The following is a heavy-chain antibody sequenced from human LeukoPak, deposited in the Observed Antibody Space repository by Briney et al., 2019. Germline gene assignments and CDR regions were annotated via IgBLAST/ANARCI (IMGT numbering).Heavy chain of an antibody. V-gene: IGHV5-51*01. CDR3: ARSGSSHFDY. CDR2: MYPGDSDT. CDR1: GFSFTNHW. J-gene: IGHJ4*02. D-gene: IGHD6-13*01. Sequence: GESLKISCKASGFSFTNHWIGWVRQMPGKGLEWMGIMYPGDSDTRYSPSFRGQVTISADKAISTAYLQWSSLKASDTAMYYCARSGSSHFDYWGQGTLVTVSS.